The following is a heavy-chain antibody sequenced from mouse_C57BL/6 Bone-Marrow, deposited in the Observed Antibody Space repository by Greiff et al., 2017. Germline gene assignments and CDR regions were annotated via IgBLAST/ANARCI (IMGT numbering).Heavy chain of an antibody. D-gene: IGHD4-1*01. J-gene: IGHJ2*01. CDR2: IHPNSGST. V-gene: IGHV1-64*01. Sequence: QVQLQQPGAELVKPGASVKLSCKASGYTFTSYWMHWVKQRPGQGLEWIGMIHPNSGSTNYNEKFKSKATLTVDKSSSTAYMQRSSLTSADSAVYYCARSLTGTDYWGQGTTLTVSS. CDR1: GYTFTSYW. CDR3: ARSLTGTDY.